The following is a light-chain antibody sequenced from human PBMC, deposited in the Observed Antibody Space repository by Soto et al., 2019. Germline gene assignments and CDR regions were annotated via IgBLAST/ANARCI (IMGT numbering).Light chain of an antibody. V-gene: IGLV2-14*01. CDR1: GSDVGAYRY. CDR3: DSYTSSSSDA. J-gene: IGLJ1*01. CDR2: DVS. Sequence: QSVLTQPASVSGSPGQSITISCTGTGSDVGAYRYVSWYQQHPGQAPKLIIYDVSNRPSGVSDRFSGSKSGNTASLTISGLQSEDEADYYCDSYTSSSSDAFGTGTKLTVL.